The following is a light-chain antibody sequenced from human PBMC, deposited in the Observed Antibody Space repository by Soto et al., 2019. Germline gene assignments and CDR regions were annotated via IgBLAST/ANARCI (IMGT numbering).Light chain of an antibody. CDR1: LNVLYTSNNKNY. V-gene: IGKV4-1*01. CDR2: WAS. Sequence: DIVMTQSPDSLAVSLGERATINCKSSLNVLYTSNNKNYLTWYQQKLGQPPKLLIYWASTRESGVPDRFSGSGSGTDFTLTISSLQAEDVAVYYCQQYYSTPPTFGQGTKVEIK. J-gene: IGKJ1*01. CDR3: QQYYSTPPT.